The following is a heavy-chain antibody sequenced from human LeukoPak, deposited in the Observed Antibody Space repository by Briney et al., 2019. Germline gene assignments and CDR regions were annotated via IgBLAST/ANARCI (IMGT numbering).Heavy chain of an antibody. Sequence: GGSLRLPCAASGFIFSDYYMSWVRQAPGKGLEWVSAISGSGGSTYYADSVKGRFTISRDNSKNTLYLQMNSLRAEDTAVYYCATSDLRIFDYWGQGTLVTVSS. CDR3: ATSDLRIFDY. CDR1: GFIFSDYY. V-gene: IGHV3-23*01. CDR2: ISGSGGST. D-gene: IGHD3-16*01. J-gene: IGHJ4*02.